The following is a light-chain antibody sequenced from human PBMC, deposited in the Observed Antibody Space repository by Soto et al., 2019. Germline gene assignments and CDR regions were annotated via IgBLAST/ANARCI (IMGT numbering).Light chain of an antibody. CDR3: QQRRHWPPGIT. CDR2: DAS. CDR1: QSISSY. Sequence: DIVLTQSPATLSLSLGERATLSCRASQSISSYLAWYKQKPGQAPRLLIYDASNRATDIPARFSGSGSGTDLTLTISSLEPEDFAVYYCQQRRHWPPGITLGQGTRLEIK. J-gene: IGKJ5*01. V-gene: IGKV3-11*01.